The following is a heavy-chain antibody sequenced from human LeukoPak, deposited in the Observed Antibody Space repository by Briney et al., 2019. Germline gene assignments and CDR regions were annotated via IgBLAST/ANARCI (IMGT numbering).Heavy chain of an antibody. CDR1: GYSISSGYY. Sequence: SETLSLTCDVSGYSISSGYYWGWIRQPPGKGLEWIGSIYHSGSTYYNPSLKSRVTISVDTSKNQFSLKLSSVTAADTAVYYCARNRGSAFDIWGQGTMVAVSS. V-gene: IGHV4-38-2*01. CDR2: IYHSGST. D-gene: IGHD3-10*01. J-gene: IGHJ3*02. CDR3: ARNRGSAFDI.